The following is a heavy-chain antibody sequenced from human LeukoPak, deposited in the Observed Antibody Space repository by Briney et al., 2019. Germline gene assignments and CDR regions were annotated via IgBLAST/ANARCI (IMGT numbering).Heavy chain of an antibody. CDR3: TQGSRYGSDSYYYDY. CDR1: GYSISSGYY. Sequence: SETLSLTCTVSGYSISSGYYWGWIRQPPGKGLQWIGSIYDSGSTYYNPSLKSRVTISVDTSKNQFSLRLSSVTAADTAVYYCTQGSRYGSDSYYYDYWDQGTLVTVSS. D-gene: IGHD3-10*01. J-gene: IGHJ4*02. V-gene: IGHV4-38-2*02. CDR2: IYDSGST.